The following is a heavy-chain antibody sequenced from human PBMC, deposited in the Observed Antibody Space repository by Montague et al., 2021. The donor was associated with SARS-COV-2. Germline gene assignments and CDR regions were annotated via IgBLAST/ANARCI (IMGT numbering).Heavy chain of an antibody. J-gene: IGHJ4*02. Sequence: ETLSLTCTVSGYSINSNYYWGWIRQPPGKGLEWIGCSYHSGATHYHPSLKSRVTISLDTSNNHFSLKVTSVTAADTAVYYCARAPYYGPGKPYQFDYWGRGTLVTVSS. CDR3: ARAPYYGPGKPYQFDY. D-gene: IGHD3-10*01. V-gene: IGHV4-38-2*02. CDR1: GYSINSNYY. CDR2: SYHSGAT.